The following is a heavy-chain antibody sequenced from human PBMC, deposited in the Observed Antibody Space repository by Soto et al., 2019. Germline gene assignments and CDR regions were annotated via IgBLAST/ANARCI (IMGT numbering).Heavy chain of an antibody. CDR1: GFTFSSYT. CDR3: AGDKDNVVVPQFDP. J-gene: IGHJ5*02. D-gene: IGHD2-2*01. CDR2: ISGSSTYI. V-gene: IGHV3-21*01. Sequence: GGSLRLSCAASGFTFSSYTMNWVRQAPGKGLEWVSSISGSSTYIYYADSVKGRFTISRDNAKNSLYLDMTSLRAEDTAMYYCAGDKDNVVVPQFDPWGQGTLVTVSS.